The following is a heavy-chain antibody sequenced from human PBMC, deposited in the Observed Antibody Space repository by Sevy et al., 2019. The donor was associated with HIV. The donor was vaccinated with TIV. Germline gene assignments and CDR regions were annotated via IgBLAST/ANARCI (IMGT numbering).Heavy chain of an antibody. CDR1: GFNISSNY. V-gene: IGHV3-53*01. CDR3: ARGEQWLSFNY. D-gene: IGHD6-19*01. J-gene: IGHJ4*02. CDR2: IYGNNST. Sequence: GGSLRLSCAASGFNISSNYLSWVRQAPGKGLEWVSVIYGNNSTYYADFVKGRFTISRDNSKNTLYLQMNSLRVEDTAIYCCARGEQWLSFNYWGQGTLVTVSS.